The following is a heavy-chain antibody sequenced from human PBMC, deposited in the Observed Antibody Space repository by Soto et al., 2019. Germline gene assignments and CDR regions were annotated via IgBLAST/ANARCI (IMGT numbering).Heavy chain of an antibody. Sequence: GGSLRLSCAASGFTFTLYAIHWVRQAPGKGLEWVAVISHDGSIKYYTDSVKGRFTISRDNSLHTVYLQMNSLGPEDTAVYFCARSSGVSTPDFDYWGQGTLVTVSS. CDR2: ISHDGSIK. CDR3: ARSSGVSTPDFDY. J-gene: IGHJ4*02. CDR1: GFTFTLYA. V-gene: IGHV3-30-3*01. D-gene: IGHD3-10*01.